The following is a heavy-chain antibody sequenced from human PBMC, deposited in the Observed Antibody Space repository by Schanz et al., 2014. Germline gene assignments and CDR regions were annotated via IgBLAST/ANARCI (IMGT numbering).Heavy chain of an antibody. V-gene: IGHV3-13*01. Sequence: EVQLVESGGGLVQPGGSLRLSCAASGFTLSNSDMHWVRQGTGKGLEWVSTIGYLGDTYYPDSVKARFTVSRDSDQNSLYLQMNSLRAGDAAVDYCAGGTDWNLHYWGQGALVTVSS. D-gene: IGHD1-1*01. CDR3: AGGTDWNLHY. J-gene: IGHJ4*03. CDR2: IGYLGDT. CDR1: GFTLSNSD.